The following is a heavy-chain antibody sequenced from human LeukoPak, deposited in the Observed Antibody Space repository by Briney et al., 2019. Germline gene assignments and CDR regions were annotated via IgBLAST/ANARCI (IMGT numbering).Heavy chain of an antibody. CDR3: VKEGAGRTPTGHTPNWFDP. V-gene: IGHV3-23*01. CDR1: GFTFSSYA. J-gene: IGHJ5*02. D-gene: IGHD1-14*01. CDR2: ISGSGGST. Sequence: PGGSLRLSCAASGFTFSSYAMSWVRQAPGKGLEWVSAISGSGGSTYYADSVKGRFAISRGNSKNTLYLQMSSLRAEDTAVYYCVKEGAGRTPTGHTPNWFDPWGQGTLVTVSS.